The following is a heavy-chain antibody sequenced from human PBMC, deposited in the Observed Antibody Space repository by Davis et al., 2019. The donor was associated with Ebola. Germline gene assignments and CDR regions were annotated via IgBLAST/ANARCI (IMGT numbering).Heavy chain of an antibody. CDR3: ARSGGSSRGNDAFDI. CDR1: GGSISSGDYY. Sequence: PSETLSLTCTVSGGSISSGDYYWSWIRQPPGKGLEWIGYIYYSGSTYYNPSLKSRVTISVDTSKNQFSLKLSSVTAADTAVYYCARSGGSSRGNDAFDIWGQGTMVTVSS. D-gene: IGHD3-10*01. CDR2: IYYSGST. V-gene: IGHV4-30-4*08. J-gene: IGHJ3*02.